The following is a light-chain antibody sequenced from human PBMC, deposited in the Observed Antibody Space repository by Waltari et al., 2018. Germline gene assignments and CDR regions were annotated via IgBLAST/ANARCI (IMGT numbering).Light chain of an antibody. CDR3: QQGYSYPWT. CDR1: QGIGNN. V-gene: IGKV1-17*01. J-gene: IGKJ1*01. CDR2: RAS. Sequence: DIQMTQSPSSLSASGGYTVTITCQASQGIGNNLNWYQQKPGKAPKLLIYRASSLQSGIPSRFSGSGSGTDFTLTISSLQPEDFATYYCQQGYSYPWTFGQGTKVEIK.